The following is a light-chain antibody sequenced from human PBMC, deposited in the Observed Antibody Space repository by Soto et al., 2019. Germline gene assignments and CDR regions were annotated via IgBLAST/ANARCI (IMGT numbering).Light chain of an antibody. Sequence: DIQMTQSPSSLSASVGDRVTITCRASQGISTYLNWYQQKPGKAPKLLIYGTSSLQSGVPSRFGGSGSGTEFTLTISSLQPDDFATYYCQQSYSTPYTFGQGTKVDIK. CDR2: GTS. CDR3: QQSYSTPYT. J-gene: IGKJ2*01. CDR1: QGISTY. V-gene: IGKV1-39*01.